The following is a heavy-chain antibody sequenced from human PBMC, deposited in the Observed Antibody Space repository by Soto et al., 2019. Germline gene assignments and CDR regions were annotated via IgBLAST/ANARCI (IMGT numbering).Heavy chain of an antibody. CDR1: GFTCSSYD. V-gene: IGHV3-64*01. Sequence: EVQLAESGGGMVQPGGSLRLSCVASGFTCSSYDMHWVRQAPGKGLEYVSSISSNGGTTYYGNSVKGRFTISRDNSKNTLYLQMGSVRAEDMAVYYCVRRVSGNYDYWGQGPLVTVSS. J-gene: IGHJ4*02. CDR3: VRRVSGNYDY. D-gene: IGHD1-7*01. CDR2: ISSNGGTT.